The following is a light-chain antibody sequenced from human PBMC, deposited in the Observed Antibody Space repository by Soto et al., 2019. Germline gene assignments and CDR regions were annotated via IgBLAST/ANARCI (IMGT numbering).Light chain of an antibody. J-gene: IGLJ1*01. CDR3: QSYDSSLSGYV. CDR2: GNN. CDR1: SSNIGAGYD. V-gene: IGLV1-40*01. Sequence: QAVVTQPPSASGAPGQRVTISCTGSSSNIGAGYDVHWYQQLPGTAPKLLIYGNNNRPSGVPDRFSGSKSGTSASLAITGLQAEDESDYYCQSYDSSLSGYVFGTGTKLTVL.